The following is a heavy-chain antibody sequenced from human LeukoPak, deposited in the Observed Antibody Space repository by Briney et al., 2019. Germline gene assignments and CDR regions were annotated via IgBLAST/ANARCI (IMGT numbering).Heavy chain of an antibody. CDR3: ERGQNHYDGSGYSYSFDD. V-gene: IGHV1-8*01. Sequence: ASVKVSCKASGYTFTGYYMNWVRQATGQGLEWMGWMNPNSGNAGYAQKFQGRLTMTMKTTISTAYMELSSLRSEDTAVYYCERGQNHYDGSGYSYSFDDWGQGTLVTVSS. CDR1: GYTFTGYY. D-gene: IGHD3-22*01. J-gene: IGHJ4*02. CDR2: MNPNSGNA.